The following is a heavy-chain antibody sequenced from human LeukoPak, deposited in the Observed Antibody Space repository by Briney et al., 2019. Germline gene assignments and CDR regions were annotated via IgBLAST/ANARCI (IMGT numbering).Heavy chain of an antibody. CDR3: ARTRSSGGYSGADY. V-gene: IGHV3-20*04. D-gene: IGHD1-26*01. J-gene: IGHJ4*02. Sequence: GGSLRLSCAASGFTFDSHGMTWVRQAPGKGLEWVSGLNWNGGSTGYADSLQGRFTISRDNAKNSLYLQMTSLRAEDTALYYCARTRSSGGYSGADYWGQGTMVTVSS. CDR2: LNWNGGST. CDR1: GFTFDSHG.